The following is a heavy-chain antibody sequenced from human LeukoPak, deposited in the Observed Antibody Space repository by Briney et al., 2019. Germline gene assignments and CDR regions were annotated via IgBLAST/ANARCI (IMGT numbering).Heavy chain of an antibody. CDR2: IYYSGST. CDR1: GGSISSYY. V-gene: IGHV4-59*01. CDR3: ARARRIAAAGTPWGGYYYGMDV. D-gene: IGHD6-13*01. Sequence: SETLSLTCTVSGGSISSYYWSWLRQPPGKGREGIGYIYYSGSTNYNPSLKSRVTISVDTSKNQFSLKLSSVTAADTAVYYCARARRIAAAGTPWGGYYYGMDVWGQGTTVTVSS. J-gene: IGHJ6*02.